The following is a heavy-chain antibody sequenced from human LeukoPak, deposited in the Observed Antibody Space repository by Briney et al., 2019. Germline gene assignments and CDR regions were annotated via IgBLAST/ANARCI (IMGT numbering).Heavy chain of an antibody. CDR1: GYTFTGYY. D-gene: IGHD5-12*01. CDR2: INPSSGGT. CDR3: ARAIVATIPNY. Sequence: ASVKVSCKASGYTFTGYYMHWVRQAPGQGLEWMGWINPSSGGTNYAQKFQGRVTMTRDTSISTAYMELSRLRSDDTAVYYCARAIVATIPNYWGQGTLVTVSS. V-gene: IGHV1-2*02. J-gene: IGHJ4*02.